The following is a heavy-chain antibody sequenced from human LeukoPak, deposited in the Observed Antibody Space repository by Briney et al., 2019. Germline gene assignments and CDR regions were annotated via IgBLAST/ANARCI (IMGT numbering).Heavy chain of an antibody. CDR3: AREEAAASYFDY. J-gene: IGHJ4*02. CDR2: IKQDGSEK. CDR1: GFTFSDYY. Sequence: QPGGSLRLSCAASGFTFSDYYMSWIRQAPGKGLEWVANIKQDGSEKYYVDSVKGRFTISRDNAKNSLYLQMNSLRAEDTAVYYCAREEAAASYFDYWGQGTLVTVSS. V-gene: IGHV3-7*01. D-gene: IGHD6-13*01.